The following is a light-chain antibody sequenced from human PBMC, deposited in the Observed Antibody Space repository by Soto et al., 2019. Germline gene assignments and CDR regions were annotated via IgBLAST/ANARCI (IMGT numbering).Light chain of an antibody. CDR3: LLSESAARRV. Sequence: VVTQEPSLSVSPRVTFTLTCGSSTGAVISGHYPYWFQQKPGQAPRTLIYDTSNKHAWTPARFSGYLLGGKAALTLSSAQPEDEAEYCWLLSESAARRVFGTGTTVTVL. CDR2: DTS. CDR1: TGAVISGHY. V-gene: IGLV7-46*01. J-gene: IGLJ1*01.